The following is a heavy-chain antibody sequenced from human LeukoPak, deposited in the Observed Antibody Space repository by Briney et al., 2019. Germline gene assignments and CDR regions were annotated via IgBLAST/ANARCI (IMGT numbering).Heavy chain of an antibody. CDR2: IWYDGSNK. CDR3: ATDRATQYFDY. CDR1: GLTFRSYR. Sequence: GRSLRLSCAASGLTFRSYRMHWVRQAPGKGLEWVAFIWYDGSNKYYADSVKGRFTISRDNSRNTLFLQMNSLRVEDTAVYYCATDRATQYFDYWGQGTLVSVPS. J-gene: IGHJ4*02. D-gene: IGHD2-15*01. V-gene: IGHV3-33*01.